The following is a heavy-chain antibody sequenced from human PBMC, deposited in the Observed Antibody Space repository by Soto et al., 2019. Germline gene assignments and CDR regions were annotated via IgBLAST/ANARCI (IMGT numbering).Heavy chain of an antibody. CDR2: ISWDGLAQ. CDR3: AKETIQVGGPNYFDY. V-gene: IGHV3-30*18. J-gene: IGHJ4*02. Sequence: VQLVESWGGVVQPGRSLRLLCEASGFTFSRYGMHWVLQAPGMGLEWVAVISWDGLAQYYGDSVKGRFTISRDNSQSTLYLQMNSLRTEDTAIYYCAKETIQVGGPNYFDYWGQGVLVTVSS. CDR1: GFTFSRYG. D-gene: IGHD2-15*01.